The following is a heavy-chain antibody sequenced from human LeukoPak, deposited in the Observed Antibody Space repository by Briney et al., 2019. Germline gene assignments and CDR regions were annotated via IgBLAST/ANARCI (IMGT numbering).Heavy chain of an antibody. D-gene: IGHD1-14*01. J-gene: IGHJ5*02. CDR3: AREVPGGFDP. CDR2: IYTSGST. CDR1: GGSISSSSYY. Sequence: SETLSLTRTVSGGSISSSSYYWGWIRQPAGKGLEWIGRIYTSGSTNYNPSLKSRVTMSVDTSKNQFSLKLSSVTAADTAVYYCAREVPGGFDPWGQGTLVTVSS. V-gene: IGHV4-61*02.